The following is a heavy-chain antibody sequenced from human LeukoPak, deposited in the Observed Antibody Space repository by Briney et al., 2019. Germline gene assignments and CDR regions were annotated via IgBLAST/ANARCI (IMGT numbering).Heavy chain of an antibody. CDR1: GFTFSSYA. V-gene: IGHV3-23*01. CDR2: ISGSGGST. D-gene: IGHD6-19*01. J-gene: IGHJ4*02. CDR3: AKVPYRYSSGWQDY. Sequence: PGGSLRLSCAASGFTFSSYAMSWVRQAPGKGLEWVSAISGSGGSTYYADSVKGRLAISRDNSKNTLYLQMNSLRAEDTAVYYCAKVPYRYSSGWQDYWGQGTLVTVSS.